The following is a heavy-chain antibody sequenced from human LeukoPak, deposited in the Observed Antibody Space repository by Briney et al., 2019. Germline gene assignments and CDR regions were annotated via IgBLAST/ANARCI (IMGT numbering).Heavy chain of an antibody. CDR1: GFTFSSYS. CDR2: ISSSSSYI. J-gene: IGHJ3*02. D-gene: IGHD4-23*01. CDR3: ARRTDYGGNSGAFDI. V-gene: IGHV3-21*01. Sequence: PGGSLRLSCAASGFTFSSYSMNWVRQAPGKGLEWVSSISSSSSYIYYADSVKGRFTISRDNAKNSLYLQMNSLRAEDTAVYYCARRTDYGGNSGAFDIWGQGTMVTVSS.